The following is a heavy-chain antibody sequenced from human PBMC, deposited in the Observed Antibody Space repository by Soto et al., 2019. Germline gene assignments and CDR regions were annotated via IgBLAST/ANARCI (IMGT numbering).Heavy chain of an antibody. CDR1: GGSIYRSGYY. D-gene: IGHD2-15*01. V-gene: IGHV4-39*01. J-gene: IGHJ4*02. Sequence: PSETLSLTCTVSGGSIYRSGYYWGWIRQPPGRGLEWIGNIDYNGVTYSNPSLKSRVTISRDTSKNQFSLKLTSVTAADTALYYCGKVLVGATGHTDSDSWGPGTMGIAPQ. CDR3: GKVLVGATGHTDSDS. CDR2: IDYNGVT.